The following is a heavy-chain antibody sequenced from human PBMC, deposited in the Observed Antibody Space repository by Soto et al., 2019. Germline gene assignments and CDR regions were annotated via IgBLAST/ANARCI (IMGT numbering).Heavy chain of an antibody. J-gene: IGHJ4*02. CDR2: IKSKKDGGAR. D-gene: IGHD1-1*01. V-gene: IGHV3-15*01. Sequence: EVQVVESGGDLVEPGGSLRLSCVTSGFMFSSAWMSWVRQAPGKGLEWVARIKSKKDGGARDYAAPVNGRFSISRDDSKCTVYLQMNSLRAEDTALYYCVEGWNDFWGQGTLVTVSS. CDR1: GFMFSSAW. CDR3: VEGWNDF.